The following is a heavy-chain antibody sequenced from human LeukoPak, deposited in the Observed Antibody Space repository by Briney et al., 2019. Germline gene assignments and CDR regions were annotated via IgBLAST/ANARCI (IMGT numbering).Heavy chain of an antibody. Sequence: PSETLSLTCTVSGGSISSSSYYWGWIRQPPGKGLEWLGYIYYSGSSNYNPSLKSRVTISADTSKNQFSLKLSSVTAADTAVYYCARVPRSYYYYYYMDVWGKGTTVTVSS. V-gene: IGHV4-61*05. CDR1: GGSISSSSYY. CDR3: ARVPRSYYYYYYMDV. CDR2: IYYSGSS. J-gene: IGHJ6*03. D-gene: IGHD2-2*01.